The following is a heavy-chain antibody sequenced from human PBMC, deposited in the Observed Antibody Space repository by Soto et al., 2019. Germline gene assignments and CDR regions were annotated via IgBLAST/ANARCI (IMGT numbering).Heavy chain of an antibody. V-gene: IGHV1-2*02. Sequence: QAQLVQSGAEVKKPGASVKVSCKASGYTFTNYYMHWVRQAPGQGLEWMGWINPNSGGTKYAQKFQGRVTMTRDTSTSTANMDLTRRRSDDRAGYSGARNLAYGGGNCNPEPLDSGGQGTLFTVPS. CDR3: ARNLAYGGGNCNPEPLDS. D-gene: IGHD2-21*02. J-gene: IGHJ5*01. CDR1: GYTFTNYY. CDR2: INPNSGGT.